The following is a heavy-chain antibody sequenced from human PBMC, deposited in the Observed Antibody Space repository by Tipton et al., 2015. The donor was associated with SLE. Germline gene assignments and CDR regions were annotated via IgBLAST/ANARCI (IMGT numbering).Heavy chain of an antibody. CDR3: ARRADDYSTWFDP. Sequence: TLSLTCTVSGGSISSYYWSWIRQPPGKGLEWIGYIYYSGSTNYNPSLKSRVTMSVDTSKNQFSLKLSSMTAADTAVYYCARRADDYSTWFDPWGQGTPVSVSS. V-gene: IGHV4-59*12. CDR1: GGSISSYY. CDR2: IYYSGST. D-gene: IGHD2-21*01. J-gene: IGHJ5*02.